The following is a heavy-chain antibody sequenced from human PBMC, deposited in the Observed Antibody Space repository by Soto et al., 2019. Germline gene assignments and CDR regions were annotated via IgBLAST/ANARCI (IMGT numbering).Heavy chain of an antibody. CDR2: IWYDGSNK. D-gene: IGHD2-2*01. CDR3: AREDIVVVPAAAIYYYYGMDV. Sequence: GSLRVSGAASGFTFSSYGMHWVRQAPGKGLEWVAVIWYDGSNKYYADSVKGRFTISRDNSKNTLYLQMNSLRAEDTAVYYCAREDIVVVPAAAIYYYYGMDVWGQGTTVTVSS. V-gene: IGHV3-33*01. J-gene: IGHJ6*02. CDR1: GFTFSSYG.